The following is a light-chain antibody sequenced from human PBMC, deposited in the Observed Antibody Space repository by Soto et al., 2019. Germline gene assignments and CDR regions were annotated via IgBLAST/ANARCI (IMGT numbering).Light chain of an antibody. J-gene: IGLJ2*01. CDR1: SANIGSNY. Sequence: QSALTQPPSVSAAPGQTVTISCSGSSANIGSNYVSWYQHIPGTAPKLVIYDSDKRPSEIPDRFSASKSGTSATLDITGLQTGDEADYYCGAWDGSLSVVLFGGGTKLTVL. CDR3: GAWDGSLSVVL. V-gene: IGLV1-51*01. CDR2: DSD.